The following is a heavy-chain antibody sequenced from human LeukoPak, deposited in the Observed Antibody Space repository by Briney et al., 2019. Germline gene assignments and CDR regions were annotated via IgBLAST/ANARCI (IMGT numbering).Heavy chain of an antibody. Sequence: SETLSLTCAVYGGSFSGYYWSWIRQPPGKGLEWIGEINHSGSTNYNPSLKSRVTISVDKSKNQFSLKLSSVTAADTAVYYCARSPPAEWMVFGPDAFDIWGQGTMVTVSS. CDR2: INHSGST. J-gene: IGHJ3*02. CDR3: ARSPPAEWMVFGPDAFDI. D-gene: IGHD3/OR15-3a*01. V-gene: IGHV4-34*01. CDR1: GGSFSGYY.